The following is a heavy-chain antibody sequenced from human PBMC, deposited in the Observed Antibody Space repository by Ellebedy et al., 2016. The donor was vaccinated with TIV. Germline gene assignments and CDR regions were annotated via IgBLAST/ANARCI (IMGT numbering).Heavy chain of an antibody. Sequence: GESLKISCAASGFTFSSFAMHWVRQAPGKGLEWLSVISGGGDSTYHADSVKGRFTITRDKSKNTLYLQMDRLRAEDTAVYYCAKGTSSGFNYDRVGSEYWGQGALVTVSS. D-gene: IGHD3-22*01. CDR2: ISGGGDST. CDR3: AKGTSSGFNYDRVGSEY. V-gene: IGHV3-23*01. J-gene: IGHJ4*02. CDR1: GFTFSSFA.